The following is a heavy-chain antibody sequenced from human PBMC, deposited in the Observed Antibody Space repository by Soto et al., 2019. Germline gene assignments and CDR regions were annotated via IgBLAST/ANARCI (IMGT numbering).Heavy chain of an antibody. CDR2: ISSGDTYT. CDR1: GFTFSDYY. D-gene: IGHD2-15*01. Sequence: GGSLRLSCAASGFTFSDYYMSWIRQAPGKGLEWLSYISSGDTYTSYADSVKGRFTISRDNAKNSLYLHMNSLRAEDTAVYYCARGHAASRAYDYWGQGTLVTVSS. J-gene: IGHJ4*02. CDR3: ARGHAASRAYDY. V-gene: IGHV3-11*05.